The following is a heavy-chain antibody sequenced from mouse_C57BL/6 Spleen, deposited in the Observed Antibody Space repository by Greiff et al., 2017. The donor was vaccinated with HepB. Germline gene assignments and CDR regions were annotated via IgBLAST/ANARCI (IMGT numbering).Heavy chain of an antibody. J-gene: IGHJ4*01. CDR2: INYDGSST. V-gene: IGHV5-16*01. CDR1: GFTFSDYY. CDR3: ARVGYPYYAMDY. D-gene: IGHD2-2*01. Sequence: EVKLVESEGGLVQPGSSMKLSCTASGFTFSDYYMAWVRQVPEKGLEWVANINYDGSSTYYLDSLKSRFIISRDNAKNILYLQMSSLKSEDTATYYCARVGYPYYAMDYWGQGTSVTVSS.